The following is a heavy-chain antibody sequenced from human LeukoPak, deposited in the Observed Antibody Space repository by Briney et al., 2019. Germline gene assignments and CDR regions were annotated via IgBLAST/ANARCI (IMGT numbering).Heavy chain of an antibody. CDR3: AREKVRGVRNWFDP. V-gene: IGHV4-30-4*01. CDR1: GGSISSGDYY. CDR2: IYYSGST. D-gene: IGHD3-10*01. Sequence: SETLSLTCTVSGGSISSGDYYWSWIPQPPGKGLEWIGYIYYSGSTYYNPSLKSRVTISVDTSKNQFSLKLSSVTAADTAVYYCAREKVRGVRNWFDPWGQGTLVTVSS. J-gene: IGHJ5*02.